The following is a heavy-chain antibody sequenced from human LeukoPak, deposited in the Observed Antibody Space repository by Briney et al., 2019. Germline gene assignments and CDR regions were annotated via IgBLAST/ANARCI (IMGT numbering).Heavy chain of an antibody. CDR2: IYHSGST. J-gene: IGHJ4*02. Sequence: PSETLSLTCAVSGGSISSSNWWSWVRQPPGKGLEWIGQIYHSGSTNYNPSLKSRVTISADTSKNQFSLKLSSVTAADTAVYYCARDNPFKYDYVNWGQGTLVTVSS. D-gene: IGHD3-16*01. V-gene: IGHV4-4*02. CDR1: GGSISSSNW. CDR3: ARDNPFKYDYVN.